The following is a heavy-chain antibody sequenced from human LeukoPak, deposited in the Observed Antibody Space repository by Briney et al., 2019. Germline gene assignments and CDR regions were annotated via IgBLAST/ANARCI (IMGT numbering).Heavy chain of an antibody. J-gene: IGHJ4*02. CDR1: GFTFSSYW. Sequence: GGSLRLSCAASGFTFSSYWMSWVRQAPGKGLEWVANIKQDGSEKYYVDSVKGRFTISRDNAKNSLYLQMNSLRAEDTAVYYYARGSHSYGSGSYCDYWGQGTLVTVSS. D-gene: IGHD3-10*01. CDR2: IKQDGSEK. CDR3: ARGSHSYGSGSYCDY. V-gene: IGHV3-7*01.